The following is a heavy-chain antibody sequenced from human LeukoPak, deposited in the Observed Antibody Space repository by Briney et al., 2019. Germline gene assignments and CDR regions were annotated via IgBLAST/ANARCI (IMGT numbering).Heavy chain of an antibody. CDR3: ARDVDGSYDY. J-gene: IGHJ4*02. CDR1: GFTYSPYW. D-gene: IGHD1-26*01. V-gene: IGHV3-7*03. Sequence: PGGSLRLSCAASGFTYSPYWMTWVRQGPGKGLEWVANIKYDGSEKYYVDSVKGRFTISRDNAKNSLYLQMNSLRAEDTAVYYCARDVDGSYDYWGQGTLVTVSS. CDR2: IKYDGSEK.